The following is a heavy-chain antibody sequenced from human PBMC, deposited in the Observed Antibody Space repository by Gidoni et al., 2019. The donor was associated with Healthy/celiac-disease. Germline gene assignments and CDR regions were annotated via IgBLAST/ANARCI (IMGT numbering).Heavy chain of an antibody. J-gene: IGHJ3*02. D-gene: IGHD1-26*01. CDR2: ISGSGGST. CDR1: GFTFSGYP. CDR3: AKDMYSEGPFEMGASGAFDI. Sequence: EVQLLESGGGLVQPGGSLILSCAASGFTFSGYPMSWVRQAPGKGLEWVSAISGSGGSTYYADSVKGRFTISRDNSKNTLYLQMNSLRAEDTAVYYCAKDMYSEGPFEMGASGAFDIWGQGTMVTVSS. V-gene: IGHV3-23*01.